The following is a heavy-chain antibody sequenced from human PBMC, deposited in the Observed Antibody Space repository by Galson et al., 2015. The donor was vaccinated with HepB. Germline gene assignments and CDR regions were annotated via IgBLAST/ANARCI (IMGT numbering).Heavy chain of an antibody. CDR1: GYTLTELS. Sequence: SVKVSCKVSGYTLTELSMHWVRQAPGKGLEWMGGFDPEDGETIYAQKFQGRVTMTEDTSTDTAYMELSSLRSEDTAVYYCARQYGRTAMEFSDYYYYGMDVWGQGTTVTVSS. V-gene: IGHV1-24*01. CDR3: ARQYGRTAMEFSDYYYYGMDV. D-gene: IGHD5-18*01. CDR2: FDPEDGET. J-gene: IGHJ6*02.